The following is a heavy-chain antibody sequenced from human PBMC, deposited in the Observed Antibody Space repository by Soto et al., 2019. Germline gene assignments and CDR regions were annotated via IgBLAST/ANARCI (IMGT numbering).Heavy chain of an antibody. CDR3: ARSQRLGERLSALDK. J-gene: IGHJ4*02. CDR1: GYNFPYVW. V-gene: IGHV5-10-1*01. CDR2: IDPSDSYT. Sequence: PGDSLRISCECSGYNFPYVWITWVRQLPRKGLEWMGTIDPSDSYTDYSPSFQGHVTLSADKSRSTAYLQLSSLQASDTAMYYCARSQRLGERLSALDKWGQGNSVT. D-gene: IGHD1-1*01.